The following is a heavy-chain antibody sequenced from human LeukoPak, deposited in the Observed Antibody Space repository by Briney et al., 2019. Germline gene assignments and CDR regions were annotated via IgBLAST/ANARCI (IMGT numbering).Heavy chain of an antibody. CDR1: GGSFSGYY. J-gene: IGHJ4*02. Sequence: SETLSLTCAVYGGSFSGYYWSWIRQPPGKGLEWIGEINHSGSTNYNPSLKSRVTISVDTSKNQFSRKLSSVTAADTAVHYCASALYSYGSFDYWGQGTLVTVSS. CDR3: ASALYSYGSFDY. D-gene: IGHD5-18*01. V-gene: IGHV4-34*01. CDR2: INHSGST.